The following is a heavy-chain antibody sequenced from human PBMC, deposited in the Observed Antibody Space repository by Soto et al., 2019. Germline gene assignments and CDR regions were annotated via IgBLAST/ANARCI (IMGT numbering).Heavy chain of an antibody. D-gene: IGHD3-9*01. Sequence: QVQLQQWGAGPLRPLETLSLTCGVSGGSFSGYYWAWIRQSPGKGLEWIGEINDRGSINYNPSLKSRVSISVDTSKNHYSLNPRSVTAAETAVYYCARESNDILTGPHWVGYFDVWGRGTMVTVSS. CDR2: INDRGSI. V-gene: IGHV4-34*01. CDR3: ARESNDILTGPHWVGYFDV. CDR1: GGSFSGYY. J-gene: IGHJ2*01.